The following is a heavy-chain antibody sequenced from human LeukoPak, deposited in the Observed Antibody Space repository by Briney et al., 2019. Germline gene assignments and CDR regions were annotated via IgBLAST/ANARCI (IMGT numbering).Heavy chain of an antibody. Sequence: PGGSLRLSCAASGFTFSSYWMHWVRQAPGKGLVWVSRIHSDGSSTSYADSVNGRDTISRDHVKSTLYVQMNSMRAEDTDVYYCSRDQQGGNDAFDIWGQGTMVTVSS. J-gene: IGHJ3*02. V-gene: IGHV3-74*01. CDR2: IHSDGSST. CDR3: SRDQQGGNDAFDI. CDR1: GFTFSSYW. D-gene: IGHD6-13*01.